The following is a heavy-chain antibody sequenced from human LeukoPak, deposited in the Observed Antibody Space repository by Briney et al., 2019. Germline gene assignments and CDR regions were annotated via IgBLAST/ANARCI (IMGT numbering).Heavy chain of an antibody. D-gene: IGHD6-19*01. J-gene: IGHJ6*02. V-gene: IGHV4-59*08. CDR2: IYYSGST. Sequence: SETLSLTCTVSGGSISSYYWSWIRQPPGKGLEWIGYIYYSGSTNYNPSLKSRVTISVDTSKSQFSLKLSSVAAADTAVYYCARHDALTPGIAVAGIDYYYGMDVWGQGTTVTVSS. CDR3: ARHDALTPGIAVAGIDYYYGMDV. CDR1: GGSISSYY.